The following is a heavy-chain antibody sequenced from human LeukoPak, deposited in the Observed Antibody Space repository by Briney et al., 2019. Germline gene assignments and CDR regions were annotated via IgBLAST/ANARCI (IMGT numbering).Heavy chain of an antibody. CDR2: ISSSGSTI. CDR3: ARADTYYYDSSGYYALDY. V-gene: IGHV3-11*04. Sequence: PGGSLRLSCAASGFTFSDYYMSWIRQAPGKGLEWVSYISSSGSTIYYADSVKGRFTISRDNAKNSLYLQMNSLRAEDTAVYYCARADTYYYDSSGYYALDYWGQGTLVTVSS. D-gene: IGHD3-22*01. J-gene: IGHJ4*02. CDR1: GFTFSDYY.